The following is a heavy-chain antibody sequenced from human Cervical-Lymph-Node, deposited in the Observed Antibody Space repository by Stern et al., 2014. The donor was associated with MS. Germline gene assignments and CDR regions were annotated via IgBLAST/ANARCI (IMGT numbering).Heavy chain of an antibody. J-gene: IGHJ4*02. CDR3: ATAPLAYYYDTSAYYNNY. CDR1: GYPLTELS. Sequence: DQLVESGAEVKKPGASVKVSCKVSGYPLTELSMHWVRQAPGRGLEWMGGFDPEDGEIIYAQKFQGRVSMTEDASTETAYMDLSSLTSEDTAVYYCATAPLAYYYDTSAYYNNYWGQGTLVTVSS. CDR2: FDPEDGEI. D-gene: IGHD3-22*01. V-gene: IGHV1-24*01.